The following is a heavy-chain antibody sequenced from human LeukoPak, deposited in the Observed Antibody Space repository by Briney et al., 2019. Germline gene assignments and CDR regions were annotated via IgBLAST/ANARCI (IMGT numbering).Heavy chain of an antibody. D-gene: IGHD4-17*01. CDR3: ARAGMTTGVDAFDI. Sequence: GGSLRLSCAASGFTVSRNYMSWVRQAPGKGLEWVSVIYSGGRTYYADSVKGRFTISRDNSKNTLYLQMNRLRAEDTAVYYCARAGMTTGVDAFDIWGQGTMVTVSS. CDR2: IYSGGRT. CDR1: GFTVSRNY. V-gene: IGHV3-66*01. J-gene: IGHJ3*02.